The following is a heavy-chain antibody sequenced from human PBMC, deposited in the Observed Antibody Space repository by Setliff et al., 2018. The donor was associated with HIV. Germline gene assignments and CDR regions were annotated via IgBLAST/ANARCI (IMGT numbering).Heavy chain of an antibody. CDR2: IDHSGSI. CDR3: ARGHPIVPTGLVSFYFDH. V-gene: IGHV4-34*01. J-gene: IGHJ4*02. D-gene: IGHD2-2*01. CDR1: GGSFSGYH. Sequence: SETLSLTCAVYGGSFSGYHWSWIRQSPGKGLEWIGEIDHSGSIDDNPSLKSRVTISVDTSKNQFSLKLSSVSAADTAVYYCARGHPIVPTGLVSFYFDHWGQGTLVTVSS.